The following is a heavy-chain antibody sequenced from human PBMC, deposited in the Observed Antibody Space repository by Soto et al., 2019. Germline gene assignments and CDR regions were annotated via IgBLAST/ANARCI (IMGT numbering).Heavy chain of an antibody. Sequence: QVQLVQSGAEVKKPGASVKVSCRASGYTFINYGISWVRQAPGQGLEWMGWIIAYSGNTNYAEKLQGRVTMTADTSTNTAYMDLRSLRSDDTAVYYCARGLPYGSGRGGLDVWGQGTTVTVSS. CDR1: GYTFINYG. CDR2: IIAYSGNT. D-gene: IGHD3-10*01. J-gene: IGHJ6*02. V-gene: IGHV1-18*01. CDR3: ARGLPYGSGRGGLDV.